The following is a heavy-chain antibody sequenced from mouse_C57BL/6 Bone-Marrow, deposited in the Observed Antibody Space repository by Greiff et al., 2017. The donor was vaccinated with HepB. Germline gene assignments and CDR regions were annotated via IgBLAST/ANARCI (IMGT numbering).Heavy chain of an antibody. CDR3: ARREENAMDY. CDR1: GYTFTSYW. J-gene: IGHJ4*01. V-gene: IGHV1-64*01. Sequence: QVQLQQPGAELVKPGASVKLSCKASGYTFTSYWMNWVKQRPGQGLEWIGMIHPNSGSNNYNEKFKSKATLTVDKSSSTAYMQLSSLTSEDSAVYYCARREENAMDYWGQGTSVTVSS. CDR2: IHPNSGSN.